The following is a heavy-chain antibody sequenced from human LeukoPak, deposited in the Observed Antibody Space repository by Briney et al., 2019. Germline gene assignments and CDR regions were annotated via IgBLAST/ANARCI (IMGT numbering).Heavy chain of an antibody. Sequence: PGGSLRLSCAASGFTFSSYWMSWVRQAPGKGLEWVANIKQDGSEKYYVDSVRGRFTISRDNAKNSLYLQMNSLRAEDTAVYYCARSSYSGSYLYYYYYYMDVWGKGTTVTVSS. V-gene: IGHV3-7*01. J-gene: IGHJ6*03. CDR1: GFTFSSYW. CDR2: IKQDGSEK. D-gene: IGHD1-26*01. CDR3: ARSSYSGSYLYYYYYYMDV.